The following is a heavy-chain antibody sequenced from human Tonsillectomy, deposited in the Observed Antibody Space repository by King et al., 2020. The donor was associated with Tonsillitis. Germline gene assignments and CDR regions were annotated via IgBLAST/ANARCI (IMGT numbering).Heavy chain of an antibody. CDR1: GFNFSRYE. V-gene: IGHV3-48*03. Sequence: VQLVESGGGLVQPGGSLRLSCAASGFNFSRYEMNWVRQAPGKGLEWVSEISSSGSTIYYEDSVKGRFTISTDNAKNSLYLQMNSLRAEDTAVYYCAIWDAFDIWGQGTMVSVSS. CDR3: AIWDAFDI. CDR2: ISSSGSTI. J-gene: IGHJ3*02.